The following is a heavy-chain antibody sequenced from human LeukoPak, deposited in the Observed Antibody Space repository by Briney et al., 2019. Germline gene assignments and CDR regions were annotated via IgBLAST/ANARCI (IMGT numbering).Heavy chain of an antibody. V-gene: IGHV4-38-2*02. CDR2: IYHSGST. CDR1: GYSISSGYY. J-gene: IGHJ5*02. Sequence: SETLSLTCTVSGYSISSGYYWGWIRQPPGKGLEWIGSIYHSGSTYYNPSLKSRVTISVDTSKNQFSLKLSSVTAADTAVYYCARVAMVRGVIANWFDPWGQGTLVTVSS. CDR3: ARVAMVRGVIANWFDP. D-gene: IGHD3-10*01.